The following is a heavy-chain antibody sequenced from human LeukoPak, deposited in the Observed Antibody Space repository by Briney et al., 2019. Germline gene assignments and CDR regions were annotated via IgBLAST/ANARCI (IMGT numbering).Heavy chain of an antibody. V-gene: IGHV3-21*01. CDR2: MSINSGLK. Sequence: GGSLRLSCAASGFTFSSYSMNWVRQAPGKGLEWVSSMSINSGLKYHADSVKGRFAISRDNAKNSLYLQMNSLRAEDTAVYYCAREFEYRTSGAGYWGQGTLVTVSS. CDR3: AREFEYRTSGAGY. J-gene: IGHJ4*02. D-gene: IGHD6-6*01. CDR1: GFTFSSYS.